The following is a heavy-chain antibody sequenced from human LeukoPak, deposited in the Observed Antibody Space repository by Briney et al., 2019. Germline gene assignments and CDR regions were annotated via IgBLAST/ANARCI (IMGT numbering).Heavy chain of an antibody. CDR3: ARGSGDSSSPVYFDY. D-gene: IGHD6-13*01. Sequence: GASVKVSCKASGYTFTSYYMHCVRQAAGKGLEGMGIINPSGGSTSYAQKFQGRVTMTRDTSTSTVYMELSSLRSEDTAVYYCARGSGDSSSPVYFDYWGQGTLVTVSS. CDR1: GYTFTSYY. V-gene: IGHV1-46*01. CDR2: INPSGGST. J-gene: IGHJ4*02.